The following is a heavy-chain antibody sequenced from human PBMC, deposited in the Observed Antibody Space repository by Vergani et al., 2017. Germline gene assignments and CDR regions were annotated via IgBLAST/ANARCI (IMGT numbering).Heavy chain of an antibody. CDR2: IKQDGSEK. CDR3: AKGGASDAFDV. D-gene: IGHD1-26*01. V-gene: IGHV3-7*03. CDR1: GFTFSSYT. J-gene: IGHJ3*01. Sequence: EVQLVESGGGLVQPGGSLKLSCAGSGFTFSSYTLNWVRQAPGKGLEWVANIKQDGSEKYYADSVKGRFTISRDNTKDSLYMQMNSLKTEDTAVYYCAKGGASDAFDVWGRGTMVTVSS.